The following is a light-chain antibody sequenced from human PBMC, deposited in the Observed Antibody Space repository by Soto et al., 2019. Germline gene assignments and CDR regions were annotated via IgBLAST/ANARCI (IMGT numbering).Light chain of an antibody. V-gene: IGKV3-15*01. CDR2: GAS. CDR3: QQYNEWLLT. Sequence: ETVMTQSPATLSVSPGERATLSCGASQSVSTNLAWYQQKPGQVPRLLIYGASTRASDIPARFSGSGSGTEFTLTISSLQSEDFAVYNCQQYNEWLLTFGGGTKVEIE. J-gene: IGKJ4*02. CDR1: QSVSTN.